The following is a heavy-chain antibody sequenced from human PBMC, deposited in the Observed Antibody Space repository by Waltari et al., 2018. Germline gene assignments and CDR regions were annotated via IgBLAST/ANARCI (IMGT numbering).Heavy chain of an antibody. CDR3: GFFAVAGMADAFDI. Sequence: EVQLVESGGGLVQPGRSLRLACAASGCTFDDYAMHWVRQAPGKGLEWVSGSSWNSGSIGYADSVKGRFTLSRDNAKNSLYLQINRLRAEDTALYYCGFFAVAGMADAFDIWGQGTMVTVSS. J-gene: IGHJ3*02. V-gene: IGHV3-9*01. CDR2: SSWNSGSI. CDR1: GCTFDDYA. D-gene: IGHD6-19*01.